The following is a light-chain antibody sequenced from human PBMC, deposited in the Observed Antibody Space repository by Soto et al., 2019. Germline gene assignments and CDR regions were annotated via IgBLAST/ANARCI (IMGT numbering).Light chain of an antibody. CDR3: QQYNSLWT. Sequence: DLQMTQSPSTLSASVGDRVTITCRASQSISSWLAWNQQKPGKAPKLLIYKAASLEMGVPSRFSGSGSGTEFTLTISSLQPDDFATYYCQQYNSLWTFGQGTKVEIK. CDR1: QSISSW. V-gene: IGKV1-5*03. CDR2: KAA. J-gene: IGKJ1*01.